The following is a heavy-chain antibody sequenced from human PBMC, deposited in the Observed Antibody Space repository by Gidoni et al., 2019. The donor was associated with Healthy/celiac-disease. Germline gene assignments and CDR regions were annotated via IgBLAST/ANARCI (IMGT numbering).Heavy chain of an antibody. Sequence: ELQLVESGGGLVKPGGSLRLSCAASGFTFSNAWMSWVRQAPGKGLEWVGRIKSKTDGGTTDYAAPVKGRFTISRDDSKNTLYLQMNSLKTEDTAVYYCTTSSSWYLPLDYWGQGTLVTVSS. V-gene: IGHV3-15*01. D-gene: IGHD6-13*01. J-gene: IGHJ4*02. CDR1: GFTFSNAW. CDR3: TTSSSWYLPLDY. CDR2: IKSKTDGGTT.